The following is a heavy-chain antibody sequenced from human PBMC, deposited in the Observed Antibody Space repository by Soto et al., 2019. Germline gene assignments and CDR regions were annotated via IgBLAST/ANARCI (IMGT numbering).Heavy chain of an antibody. CDR3: ARDLDVTTVTTSFDY. Sequence: ASVKVSCKTSGFTFSKYYMHWLRQVPGQGLEWVGVINPSGRTTSYAQKFLGRVSVTRDASTATVYLELNSLRSADTAVYYCARDLDVTTVTTSFDYWGQGTQVTVSS. D-gene: IGHD4-17*01. J-gene: IGHJ4*02. V-gene: IGHV1-46*01. CDR2: INPSGRTT. CDR1: GFTFSKYY.